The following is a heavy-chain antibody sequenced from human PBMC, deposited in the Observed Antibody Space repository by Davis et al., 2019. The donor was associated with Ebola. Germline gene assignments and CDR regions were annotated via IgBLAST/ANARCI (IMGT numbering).Heavy chain of an antibody. D-gene: IGHD2-2*02. CDR1: GFPFSSYP. J-gene: IGHJ4*02. Sequence: PGGSLRLSCAASGFPFSSYPMHWVRQAPGKGLEWVAFISYDGSNKYYADSVKGRFTISRDNSKNTLYLQMNSLRAEDTAVYFCARGPAAILVAYYFDYWGQGTLVTVSS. CDR2: ISYDGSNK. V-gene: IGHV3-30-3*01. CDR3: ARGPAAILVAYYFDY.